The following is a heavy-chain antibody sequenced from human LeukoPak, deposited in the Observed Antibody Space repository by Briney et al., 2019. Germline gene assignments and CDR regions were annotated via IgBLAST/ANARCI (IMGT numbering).Heavy chain of an antibody. Sequence: ASVKVSCKASGGTFSSYAISWVRQAPGQGLEWMGWISAYNGNTNYAQKLQGRVTMTTDTSTSTAYMELRSLRSDDTAVYYCARDTHDSSGYYPNFDYWGQGTLVTVSS. D-gene: IGHD3-22*01. V-gene: IGHV1-18*01. CDR2: ISAYNGNT. J-gene: IGHJ4*02. CDR1: GGTFSSYA. CDR3: ARDTHDSSGYYPNFDY.